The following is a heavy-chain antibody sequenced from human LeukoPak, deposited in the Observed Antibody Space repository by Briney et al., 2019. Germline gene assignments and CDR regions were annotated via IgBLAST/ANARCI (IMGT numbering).Heavy chain of an antibody. D-gene: IGHD1-26*01. Sequence: GGSMRLSCAASGFTFNNYNMNWVRQAPGRALEWVSSITSSGTYIFYADSVKGRFTISRDNAKNSLYLQMNSLGPEDTAVYYCARDPYSGNYGNYYYYYMDVWGKGTTVTISS. CDR1: GFTFNNYN. CDR2: ITSSGTYI. V-gene: IGHV3-21*01. J-gene: IGHJ6*03. CDR3: ARDPYSGNYGNYYYYYMDV.